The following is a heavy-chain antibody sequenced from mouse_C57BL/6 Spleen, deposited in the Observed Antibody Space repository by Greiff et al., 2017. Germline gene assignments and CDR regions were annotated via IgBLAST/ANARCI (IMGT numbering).Heavy chain of an antibody. CDR2: IYPGDGDT. D-gene: IGHD2-1*01. Sequence: QVQLKESGPELVKPGASVKISCKASGYAFSSSWMNWVKQRPGKGLEWIGRIYPGDGDTNYNGKFKGKATLTADKSSSTAYMQLSSLTSEDSAVYFCANIYYGNPSWFAYWGQGTRVTVSA. J-gene: IGHJ3*01. CDR3: ANIYYGNPSWFAY. V-gene: IGHV1-82*01. CDR1: GYAFSSSW.